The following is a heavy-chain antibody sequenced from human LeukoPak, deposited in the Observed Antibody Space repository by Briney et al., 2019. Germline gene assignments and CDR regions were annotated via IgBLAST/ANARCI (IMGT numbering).Heavy chain of an antibody. CDR3: ARRPGFGGYYHFDY. V-gene: IGHV4-59*08. Sequence: PSETLSLTCTVSGGSNSSYYWSWIRQPPGKGLEWIGYIYYSGSTNYNPSLKSRVTISVDTSKNQFSLKLSSVTAADTAVYYCARRPGFGGYYHFDYWGQGTLVTVSS. CDR1: GGSNSSYY. D-gene: IGHD3-22*01. J-gene: IGHJ4*02. CDR2: IYYSGST.